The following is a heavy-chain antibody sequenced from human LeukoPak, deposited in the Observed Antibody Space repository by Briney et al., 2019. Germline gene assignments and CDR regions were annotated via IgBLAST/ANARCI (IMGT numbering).Heavy chain of an antibody. V-gene: IGHV3-23*01. CDR2: IGDSGSST. J-gene: IGHJ4*02. Sequence: GGSRRLSCAASGFTFRSYAMSWVRQAPGKGLEWVSAIGDSGSSTFYADSVKGRFTISRDNSKNTLYLQMNSLRAEDTAVYYCAKGVVVYGHFDYWGQGTLVTVSS. CDR3: AKGVVVYGHFDY. CDR1: GFTFRSYA. D-gene: IGHD5/OR15-5a*01.